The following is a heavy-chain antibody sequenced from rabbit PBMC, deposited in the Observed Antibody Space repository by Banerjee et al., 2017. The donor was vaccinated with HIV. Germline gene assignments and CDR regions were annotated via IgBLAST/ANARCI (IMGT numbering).Heavy chain of an antibody. CDR2: IDPVFGST. CDR3: VRMTTMTMAINL. Sequence: QEQLVESGGGLVQPGGSLKLSCKASGFDFSSYGVSWVRQAPGKGVEWIGYIDPVFGSTYYASWVNGRFPISSHNAQNTLYLQLNSLTAADTATYFCVRMTTMTMAINLWGPGTLVTVS. J-gene: IGHJ4*01. CDR1: GFDFSSYG. V-gene: IGHV1S47*01. D-gene: IGHD2-1*01.